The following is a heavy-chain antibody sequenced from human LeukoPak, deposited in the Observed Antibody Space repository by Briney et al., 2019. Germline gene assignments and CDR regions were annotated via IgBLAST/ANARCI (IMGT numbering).Heavy chain of an antibody. D-gene: IGHD3-3*01. V-gene: IGHV3-33*01. J-gene: IGHJ4*02. CDR1: GFTFRNFG. CDR2: IWYDGSEK. Sequence: PGRSLRLSCAASGFTFRNFGMHWVRQAPGKGLEWVAVIWYDGSEKYCADSVKGRFIISRDNSKNMLYLQTNSLRAEDTAVYYCVRDRNALQFLDFWGQGTVVTVSS. CDR3: VRDRNALQFLDF.